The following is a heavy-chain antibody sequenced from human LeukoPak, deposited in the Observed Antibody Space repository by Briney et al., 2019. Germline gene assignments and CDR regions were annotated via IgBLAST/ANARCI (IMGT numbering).Heavy chain of an antibody. D-gene: IGHD2-15*01. CDR1: GFTVSSNY. Sequence: GGSLRLSCAASGFTVSSNYMSWVRQAPGKGLEWVSVIYSGGSTYYADSVKGRFTISRDNSKNTLYLQMNSLRAEDTAVYYCARGLGYCSGGSCLPPRNWFDPWGQGTLVTVSS. CDR3: ARGLGYCSGGSCLPPRNWFDP. J-gene: IGHJ5*02. V-gene: IGHV3-53*01. CDR2: IYSGGST.